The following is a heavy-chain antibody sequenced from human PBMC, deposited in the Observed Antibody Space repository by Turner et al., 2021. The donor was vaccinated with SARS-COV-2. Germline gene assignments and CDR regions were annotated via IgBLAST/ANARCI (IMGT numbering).Heavy chain of an antibody. Sequence: QVQLVVSGGVVVQPGRSLRLSCAAFGFTFSNYGMHWVRQAPGKGLEWVALISYDGSNKYYADSVKGRFTISRDNSKNTLYLQMNSLRAEDTAVYYCAKSNRGSHYYGMDVWGQGTTVTVSS. J-gene: IGHJ6*02. CDR2: ISYDGSNK. CDR3: AKSNRGSHYYGMDV. CDR1: GFTFSNYG. D-gene: IGHD3-10*01. V-gene: IGHV3-30*18.